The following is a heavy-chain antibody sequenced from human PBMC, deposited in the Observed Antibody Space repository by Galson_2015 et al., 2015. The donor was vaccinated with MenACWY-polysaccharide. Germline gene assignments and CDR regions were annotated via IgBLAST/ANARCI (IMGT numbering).Heavy chain of an antibody. CDR3: AKDDYDFWSGFDY. CDR2: ISGSGGST. D-gene: IGHD3-3*01. Sequence: SLRLSCAAPGFTFSSYAMSWVRQAPGKGLEWVSAISGSGGSTYYADSVKGRFTISRDNSKNTLYLQMNSLRAEDTAVYYCAKDDYDFWSGFDYWGQGTLVTVSS. J-gene: IGHJ4*02. V-gene: IGHV3-23*01. CDR1: GFTFSSYA.